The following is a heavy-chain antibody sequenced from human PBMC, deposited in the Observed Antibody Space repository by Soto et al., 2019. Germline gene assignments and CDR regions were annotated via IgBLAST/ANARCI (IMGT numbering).Heavy chain of an antibody. Sequence: SVKVSCKASGGTFSSYAISWVRQAPGQGLEWMGGIIPIFGTANYAQKFQGRVTITADESTSTAYMELSSLRSEHTAVYYCARVSTMVRWFDPWGQGTRVTVSS. CDR1: GGTFSSYA. CDR3: ARVSTMVRWFDP. D-gene: IGHD3-10*01. V-gene: IGHV1-69*13. J-gene: IGHJ5*02. CDR2: IIPIFGTA.